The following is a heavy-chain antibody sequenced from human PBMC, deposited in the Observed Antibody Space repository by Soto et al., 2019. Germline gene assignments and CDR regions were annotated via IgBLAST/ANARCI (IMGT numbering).Heavy chain of an antibody. CDR2: VYATGTS. D-gene: IGHD4-17*01. CDR3: VRDGSKTLRDCFDP. CDR1: GGSMSKFY. V-gene: IGHV4-4*07. J-gene: IGHJ5*02. Sequence: SETLSLTCSVSGGSMSKFYWSWIRKTAGKGLEWMGRVYATGTSDYNPSLRSRIAMSVDISKKTFSLRLRSVTAADTGVYYCVRDGSKTLRDCFDPWGQGILVTVSS.